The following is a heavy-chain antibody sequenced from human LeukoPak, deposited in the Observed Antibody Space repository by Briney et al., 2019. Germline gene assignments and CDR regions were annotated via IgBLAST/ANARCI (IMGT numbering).Heavy chain of an antibody. CDR2: ISSSGST. D-gene: IGHD3-10*01. CDR1: GDSISSGDYY. V-gene: IGHV4-61*02. J-gene: IGHJ6*03. Sequence: SETLSLTCTVPGDSISSGDYYWSWIRQPAGKGLEWIGRISSSGSTNYNPSLKSRVTISVDTSKNQFSLKLSSVTAADTAVYHCAGGQGLLWFGGGDYYYMDVWGKGTTVTVSS. CDR3: AGGQGLLWFGGGDYYYMDV.